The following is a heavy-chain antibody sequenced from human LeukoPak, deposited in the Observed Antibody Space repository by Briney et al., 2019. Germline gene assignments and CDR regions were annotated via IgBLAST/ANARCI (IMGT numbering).Heavy chain of an antibody. CDR3: AKDDSSGYIDY. Sequence: TGRSLRLSCAASGFTFSIYGMHWVRPARGERLEWVAFISYDGSNKYYVDSVKGRFTISRDKSKNTLYLQMNSLRAEDTAVYYCAKDDSSGYIDYWGQGTLVTVSS. J-gene: IGHJ4*02. CDR1: GFTFSIYG. CDR2: ISYDGSNK. V-gene: IGHV3-30*18. D-gene: IGHD3-22*01.